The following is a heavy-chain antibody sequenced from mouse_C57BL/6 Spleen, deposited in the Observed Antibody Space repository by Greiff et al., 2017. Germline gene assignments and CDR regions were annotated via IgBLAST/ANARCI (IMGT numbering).Heavy chain of an antibody. CDR3: AGPGRAGFAY. J-gene: IGHJ3*01. D-gene: IGHD3-3*01. CDR2: IDPSDSYT. V-gene: IGHV1-59*01. CDR1: GYTFTSYW. Sequence: VQLQQPGAELVRPGTSVKLSCKASGYTFTSYWMHWVKLRPGQGLEWIGVIDPSDSYTNYNQTFKGKATLTVDTSSSTAYMQLSSLTSEDSAVSDCAGPGRAGFAYWGQGTLVTVSA.